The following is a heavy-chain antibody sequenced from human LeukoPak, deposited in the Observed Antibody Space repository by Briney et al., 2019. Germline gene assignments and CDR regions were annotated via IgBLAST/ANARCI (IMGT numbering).Heavy chain of an antibody. CDR2: ISSSSSYI. J-gene: IGHJ4*02. CDR3: ARDGGSYLPDY. CDR1: GFTFSSYS. D-gene: IGHD1-26*01. V-gene: IGHV3-21*01. Sequence: SGGSLRLSCAASGFTFSSYSMNWVRQAPGKGLEWVSSISSSSSYIYYADSVKGRLTISRDNAKNALYLQMDSLRADDSALYYCARDGGSYLPDYWGQGTLVTVSS.